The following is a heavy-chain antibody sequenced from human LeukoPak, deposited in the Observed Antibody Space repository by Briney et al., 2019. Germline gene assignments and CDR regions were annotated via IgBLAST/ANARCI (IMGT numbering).Heavy chain of an antibody. CDR3: ARDLYCSSTSCLYYFDY. V-gene: IGHV1-3*01. CDR1: GYTFTSYA. Sequence: ASVKVSCKASGYTFTSYAMHWVRQAPGQRLEWMGWINAGNGNTKYSQKFQGRVTITRDTSASTAYMELSSLRSEDTAVYYCARDLYCSSTSCLYYFDYWGQGTLVAVSS. J-gene: IGHJ4*02. CDR2: INAGNGNT. D-gene: IGHD2-2*01.